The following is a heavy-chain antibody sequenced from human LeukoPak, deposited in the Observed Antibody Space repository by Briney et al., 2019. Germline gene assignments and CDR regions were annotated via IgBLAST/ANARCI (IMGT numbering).Heavy chain of an antibody. D-gene: IGHD6-13*01. Sequence: ASVKVSCKASGYTFATYGFCWVRQAPGRGLEWMGWISANTGKTDYAQKFQGRVTMTTDTSTSTAYMELRSLRPDDTAVYYCAKVAGDRMDYWGQGTLLTVSS. CDR3: AKVAGDRMDY. V-gene: IGHV1-18*01. CDR2: ISANTGKT. J-gene: IGHJ4*02. CDR1: GYTFATYG.